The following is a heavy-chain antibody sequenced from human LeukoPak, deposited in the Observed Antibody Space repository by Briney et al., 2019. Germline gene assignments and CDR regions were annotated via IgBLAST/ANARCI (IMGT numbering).Heavy chain of an antibody. Sequence: GGSLRLSCAATGFSFRDRYMSWIRQAPGKGMEWVAYISPNSDNIHYADSVKGRFTISRDNAKNSLFLQVNSLRAEDTAVYHCVRETGWLLDFWGQGTLVIVSS. V-gene: IGHV3-11*04. CDR3: VRETGWLLDF. CDR2: ISPNSDNI. J-gene: IGHJ4*02. CDR1: GFSFRDRY. D-gene: IGHD5-12*01.